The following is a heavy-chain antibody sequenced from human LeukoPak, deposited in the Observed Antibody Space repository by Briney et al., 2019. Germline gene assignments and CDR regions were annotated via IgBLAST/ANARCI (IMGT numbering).Heavy chain of an antibody. Sequence: GRSLRLSCAASGFTFSSYGMHWVRHAPGKGLEWVAVISYDGSNKYYADSVKGRFTISRDNSKNTLYLQMNSLRAEDTAVYYCAKPIYDGDYDSGAFDIWGQGTMVTVSS. CDR2: ISYDGSNK. V-gene: IGHV3-30*18. CDR1: GFTFSSYG. D-gene: IGHD4-17*01. J-gene: IGHJ3*02. CDR3: AKPIYDGDYDSGAFDI.